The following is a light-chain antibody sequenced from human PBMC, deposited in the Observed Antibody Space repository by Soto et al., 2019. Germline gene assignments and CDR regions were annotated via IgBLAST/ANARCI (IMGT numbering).Light chain of an antibody. CDR2: GAS. CDR1: LSVSSSY. V-gene: IGKV3-20*01. CDR3: QQYGSSPFT. Sequence: EIVLTQSPGTLSLSPGERATLSCRASLSVSSSYLAWYQQKPGQAHRLLIYGASSRATGILDRFSGSGSGTDFTLSITILCPEDFAVYYCQQYGSSPFTFDPGTKVHIK. J-gene: IGKJ3*01.